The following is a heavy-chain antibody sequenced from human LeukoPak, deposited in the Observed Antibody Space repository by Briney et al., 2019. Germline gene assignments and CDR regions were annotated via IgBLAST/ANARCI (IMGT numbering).Heavy chain of an antibody. J-gene: IGHJ3*02. CDR3: AKDMGYQLLYDAFDI. CDR1: GFTFDDYA. V-gene: IGHV3-9*01. D-gene: IGHD2-2*01. Sequence: QPGGSLRLSCAASGFTFDDYAMHWVRQAPGKGLEWVSGISWNSGSIGYADSVKGRFTISRDNAKNSLYLQMNSLRAEDTALYYCAKDMGYQLLYDAFDIWGQETMVTVSS. CDR2: ISWNSGSI.